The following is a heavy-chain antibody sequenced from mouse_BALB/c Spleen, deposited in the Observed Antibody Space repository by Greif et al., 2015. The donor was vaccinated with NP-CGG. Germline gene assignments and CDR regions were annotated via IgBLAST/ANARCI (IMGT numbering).Heavy chain of an antibody. CDR3: ARDTGTFAY. J-gene: IGHJ3*01. V-gene: IGHV7-3*02. Sequence: EVQVVESGGGLVQPGGSLRLSCATSGFTFTDYYMSWVRQPPGKALEWLGFIRNKANGYTTEYSASVKGRFTISRDNSQSIPYLQMNTLRTEDSATYYCARDTGTFAYWGQGTLVTVSA. CDR1: GFTFTDYY. CDR2: IRNKANGYTT. D-gene: IGHD4-1*01.